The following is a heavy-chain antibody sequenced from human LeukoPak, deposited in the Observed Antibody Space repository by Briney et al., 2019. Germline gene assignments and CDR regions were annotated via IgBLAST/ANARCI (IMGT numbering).Heavy chain of an antibody. J-gene: IGHJ6*02. CDR1: GGTFSSYA. CDR2: IIPIFGTA. CDR3: ARDWDCSSTSCYDYYGMDV. D-gene: IGHD2-2*01. Sequence: GASVKVSCTASGGTFSSYAISWVRQAPGQGLEWMGGIIPIFGTANYAQKFQGRVTITADESTSTAYMELSSLRSDDTAVYYCARDWDCSSTSCYDYYGMDVWGQGTTVTVSS. V-gene: IGHV1-69*01.